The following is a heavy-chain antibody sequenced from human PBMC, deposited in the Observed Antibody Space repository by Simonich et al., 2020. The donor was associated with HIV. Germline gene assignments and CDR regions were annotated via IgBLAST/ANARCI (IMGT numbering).Heavy chain of an antibody. V-gene: IGHV4-34*01. CDR2: INHSGIP. CDR1: GGSFRGYY. CDR3: ARTGDRVFDY. J-gene: IGHJ4*02. D-gene: IGHD1-1*01. Sequence: QVQLQQWGAGLLKPSETLSLTCAGDGGSFRGYYWSWIRQSPEKGLEWIGEINHSGIPNYNPSLKSRFTILVDTSKNQFSLKLSSVTAADTAVYFCARTGDRVFDYWGQGILVTVSS.